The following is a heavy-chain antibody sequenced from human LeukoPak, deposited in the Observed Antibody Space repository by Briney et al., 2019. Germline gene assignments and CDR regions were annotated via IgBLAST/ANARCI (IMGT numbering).Heavy chain of an antibody. J-gene: IGHJ5*02. CDR2: IYHSGRT. CDR3: ARVGHNWFDP. CDR1: GGSISSPNW. V-gene: IGHV4-4*02. Sequence: SETLSLTCAVSGGSISSPNWWTWVRQPPGKGLEWIGEIYHSGRTNSNPSLESRVIMSVDKSKNQFSLKLTSVTAADTAVYYCARVGHNWFDPWGQGTPVTVSS. D-gene: IGHD1-26*01.